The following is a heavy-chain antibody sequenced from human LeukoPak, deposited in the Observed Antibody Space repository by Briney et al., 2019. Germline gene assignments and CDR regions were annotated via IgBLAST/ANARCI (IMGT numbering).Heavy chain of an antibody. J-gene: IGHJ4*02. CDR2: ISSGGSNK. CDR1: GFTFSSYG. Sequence: PGGSLRLSCAASGFTFSSYGMHWVRQAPGKGLEWVAVISSGGSNKYYSDSVKGRFTISRDNSKNTLYLQMNSLRAEDTAVYYCAKSGTNYYFDYWGQGTLVTVSS. CDR3: AKSGTNYYFDY. D-gene: IGHD1-1*01. V-gene: IGHV3-30*18.